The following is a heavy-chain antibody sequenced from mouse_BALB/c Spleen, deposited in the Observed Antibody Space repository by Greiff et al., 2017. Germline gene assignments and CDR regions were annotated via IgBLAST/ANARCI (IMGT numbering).Heavy chain of an antibody. CDR3: ARRDGYYAFDY. CDR1: GFTFSSFG. V-gene: IGHV5-17*02. Sequence: DVMLVESGGGLVQPGGSRKLSCAASGFTFSSFGMHWVRQAPEKGLEWVAYISSGSSTIYYADTVKGRFTISRDNPKNTLFLQMTSLRSEDTAMYYCARRDGYYAFDYWGQGTLVTVSA. J-gene: IGHJ3*01. D-gene: IGHD2-3*01. CDR2: ISSGSSTI.